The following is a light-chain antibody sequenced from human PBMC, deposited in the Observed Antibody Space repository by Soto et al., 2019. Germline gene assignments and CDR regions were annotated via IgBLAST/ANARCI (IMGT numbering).Light chain of an antibody. Sequence: EIVLTQSPGTLSLSPGERATLSCRASQSVSRDYLAWYQQKPGQAPSLLIYGASSRAPGIPDRFSGSGSGTDFTLTVSGLEPEDFAVYYCQQYGSSPWTFGQGTKVDIK. V-gene: IGKV3-20*01. CDR1: QSVSRDY. CDR3: QQYGSSPWT. J-gene: IGKJ1*01. CDR2: GAS.